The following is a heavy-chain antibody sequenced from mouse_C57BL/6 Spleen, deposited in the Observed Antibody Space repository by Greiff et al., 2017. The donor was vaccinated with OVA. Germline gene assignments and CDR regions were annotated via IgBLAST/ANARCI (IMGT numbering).Heavy chain of an antibody. Sequence: VKLMESGAELVRPGSSVKLSCKASGYTFTSYWMHWVKQRPIQGLEWIGNIDPSDSETHYNQKFKDKATLTVDKSSSTAYMQLSSLTSEDSAVYYCARDYDYASFAYWGQGTLVTVSA. D-gene: IGHD2-4*01. CDR1: GYTFTSYW. V-gene: IGHV1-52*01. CDR2: IDPSDSET. J-gene: IGHJ3*01. CDR3: ARDYDYASFAY.